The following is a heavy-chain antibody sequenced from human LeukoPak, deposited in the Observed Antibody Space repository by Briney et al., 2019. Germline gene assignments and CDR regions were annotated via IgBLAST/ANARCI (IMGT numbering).Heavy chain of an antibody. CDR3: ARSGEMDYYYDSSGYSSWFDP. CDR1: GGTFSSYA. V-gene: IGHV1-69*13. D-gene: IGHD3-22*01. J-gene: IGHJ5*02. Sequence: VKVSCKASGGTFSSYAISWVRQAPGQGLEWMGGIIPIFGTANYAQKFQGRVTITADESTSTAYMELSSLRSEDTAVYYCARSGEMDYYYDSSGYSSWFDPWGQGTLVTVSS. CDR2: IIPIFGTA.